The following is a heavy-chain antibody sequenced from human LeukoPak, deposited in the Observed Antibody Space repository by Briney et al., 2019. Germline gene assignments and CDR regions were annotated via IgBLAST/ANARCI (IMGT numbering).Heavy chain of an antibody. CDR3: AKSPYYYDSSGYYLNWYFDL. CDR1: GLTFDDSA. V-gene: IGHV3-9*01. D-gene: IGHD3-22*01. J-gene: IGHJ2*01. Sequence: GGSLTLSCAASGLTFDDSAMHWVRQAPAKGLEWVSGISWNTASIAYADSVKGRFTISRDNAKNSLYLQMNSLRAEDTAFYYRAKSPYYYDSSGYYLNWYFDLWGRGTLVTVSS. CDR2: ISWNTASI.